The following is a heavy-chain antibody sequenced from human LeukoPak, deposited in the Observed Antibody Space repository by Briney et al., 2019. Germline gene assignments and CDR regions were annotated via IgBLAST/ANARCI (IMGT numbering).Heavy chain of an antibody. Sequence: GGSLRLSCAASGFTFSSYAMHWVRQAPGKGLEWVAVISYGGSNKYYADSVKGRFTISRDNSKNTLYLQMNSLRAEDTAVYYCARTLDERGFDYWGQGTLVTVSS. CDR3: ARTLDERGFDY. CDR2: ISYGGSNK. J-gene: IGHJ4*02. V-gene: IGHV3-30-3*01. D-gene: IGHD1-1*01. CDR1: GFTFSSYA.